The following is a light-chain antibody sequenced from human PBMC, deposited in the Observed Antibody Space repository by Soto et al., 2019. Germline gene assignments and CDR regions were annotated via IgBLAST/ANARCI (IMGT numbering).Light chain of an antibody. CDR1: SSDVGGYNC. CDR2: DVS. J-gene: IGLJ2*01. CDR3: YSYTSSSTVL. V-gene: IGLV2-14*01. Sequence: QSVLTQPASVSGSPGQSITISCTGISSDVGGYNCVSWYQQHPDKAPKLMIYDVSNRRSGVSNRFSGSKSGNTASLTISGLQAEDEADYYCYSYTSSSTVLFGGGTKLTVL.